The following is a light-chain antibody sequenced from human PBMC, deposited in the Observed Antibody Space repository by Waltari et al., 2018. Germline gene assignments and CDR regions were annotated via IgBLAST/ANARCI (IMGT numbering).Light chain of an antibody. V-gene: IGKV3-20*01. Sequence: IVLTQSPGTLSLSPGERATLPCRPSQSVSSTYLVWYQQKRGQAPSLLIYGPSSRATGIPNRCSGSGSGTDFTLTISRLEHEDFAVYYCQHYRSPYTFGQGTKLEI. CDR2: GPS. CDR1: QSVSSTY. J-gene: IGKJ2*01. CDR3: QHYRSPYT.